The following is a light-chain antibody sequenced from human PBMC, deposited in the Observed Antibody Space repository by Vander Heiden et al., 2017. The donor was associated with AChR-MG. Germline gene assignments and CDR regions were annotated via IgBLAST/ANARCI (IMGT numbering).Light chain of an antibody. CDR2: ATS. CDR3: QQYDVTPQT. CDR1: QDIRNS. Sequence: DIHMTQSPSSLSASVGDRVTFTCRASQDIRNSLAWYQQKPGKAPALLLYATSRLQSGVPTRFSGGGSGTDFTLTISGLQPEDFATYLCQQYDVTPQTFGQGTKLDIK. J-gene: IGKJ1*01. V-gene: IGKV1-NL1*01.